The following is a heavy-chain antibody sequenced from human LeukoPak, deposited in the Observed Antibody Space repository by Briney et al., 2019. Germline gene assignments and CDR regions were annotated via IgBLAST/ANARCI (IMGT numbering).Heavy chain of an antibody. CDR3: AQASSGWFAHYFEN. CDR1: GFTFDEYA. J-gene: IGHJ4*02. Sequence: GGSLRLSCVVSGFTFDEYAMHWVRQVPGKGLEWISGISWGGSNKEYAESVKGRFTISRDNAKKHLFLEMNSLRPEDTALYYCAQASSGWFAHYFENWGQGTLVTVSS. CDR2: ISWGGSNK. D-gene: IGHD6-19*01. V-gene: IGHV3-9*01.